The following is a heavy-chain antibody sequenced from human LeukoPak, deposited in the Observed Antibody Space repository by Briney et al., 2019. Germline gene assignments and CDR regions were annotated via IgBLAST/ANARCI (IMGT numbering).Heavy chain of an antibody. CDR1: GFTFSNYW. CDR3: AKDLLGATPLGYFDY. J-gene: IGHJ4*02. D-gene: IGHD1-26*01. Sequence: PGGSLRLSCAASGFTFSNYWMHWVRQAPGKGLVWVSRINSDGSRTTYADSVKGRFTISRDNAKNTLYLQMNSLGAEDTAVYYCAKDLLGATPLGYFDYWGQGTLVTVSS. V-gene: IGHV3-74*01. CDR2: INSDGSRT.